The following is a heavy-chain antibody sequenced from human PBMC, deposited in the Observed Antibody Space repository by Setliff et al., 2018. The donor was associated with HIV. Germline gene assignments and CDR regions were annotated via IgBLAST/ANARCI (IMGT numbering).Heavy chain of an antibody. CDR2: IYFNGIT. CDR3: AKGVAGLQYYYYMDV. CDR1: GDSVSSRSYY. Sequence: LPETLSLTCSVSGDSVSSRSYYWGWIRQSPGKGLEWIGSIYFNGITHDNPSLKSRVTTSVDTSKNQFSLKLSSVTAADTAVYYCAKGVAGLQYYYYMDVWGKGTTVTVSS. J-gene: IGHJ6*03. D-gene: IGHD6-19*01. V-gene: IGHV4-39*01.